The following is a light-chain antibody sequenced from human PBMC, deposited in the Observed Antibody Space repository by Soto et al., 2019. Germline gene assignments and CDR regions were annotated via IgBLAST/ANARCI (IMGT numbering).Light chain of an antibody. J-gene: IGKJ4*01. CDR2: GAS. Sequence: PGERVTLSCRASQSVSSSYLTWYQQKPGQAPRLLIYGASTRATSIPARFSGSGSGTDFTLTISSLQPEDFAVYYCQQDYNLPLFCGGTKVDIK. CDR1: QSVSSSY. V-gene: IGKV3D-7*01. CDR3: QQDYNLPL.